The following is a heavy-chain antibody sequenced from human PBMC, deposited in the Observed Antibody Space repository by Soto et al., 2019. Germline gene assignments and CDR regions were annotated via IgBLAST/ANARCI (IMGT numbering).Heavy chain of an antibody. V-gene: IGHV4-34*01. Sequence: SETLSLTCAVYVGSFSGYYWSWIRQPPGKGLEWIGEINHSGSINYNPSLKSCVTISVDTSKNQFSLKLRSVTAADTAIYYCARGNGMILAVQGDAPDKYYLDFWSQGTLVTVSS. CDR2: INHSGSI. CDR1: VGSFSGYY. J-gene: IGHJ4*02. D-gene: IGHD3-22*01. CDR3: ARGNGMILAVQGDAPDKYYLDF.